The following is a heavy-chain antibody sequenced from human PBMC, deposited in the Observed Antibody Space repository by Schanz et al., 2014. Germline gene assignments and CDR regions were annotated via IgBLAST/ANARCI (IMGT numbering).Heavy chain of an antibody. CDR3: AKDRGGDYEVSYYYGMDV. D-gene: IGHD4-17*01. CDR2: ISYDGSDK. J-gene: IGHJ6*02. V-gene: IGHV3-30*18. Sequence: QVQLVESGGGVVRPGRSLRLSCAASGFTFSNYGMHWVRQAPGKGLEWGAVISYDGSDKFYADSVKGRFTISRDNSNKSLSLQMNSLRKEDTAVYYCAKDRGGDYEVSYYYGMDVWGQGTTVTVSS. CDR1: GFTFSNYG.